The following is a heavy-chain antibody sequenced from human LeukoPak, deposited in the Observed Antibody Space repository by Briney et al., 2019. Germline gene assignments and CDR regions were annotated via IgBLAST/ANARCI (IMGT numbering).Heavy chain of an antibody. CDR2: ISSSSSYI. Sequence: GGSLRLSCAASGFTFSSYTMNWVRQAPGKGLEWVSSISSSSSYIYYADSVKGRFTISRDNAKNSLYLQMNSLRAEDTAVYYCARDEQWLADYWGQGTLVTVSS. V-gene: IGHV3-21*01. J-gene: IGHJ4*02. D-gene: IGHD6-19*01. CDR1: GFTFSSYT. CDR3: ARDEQWLADY.